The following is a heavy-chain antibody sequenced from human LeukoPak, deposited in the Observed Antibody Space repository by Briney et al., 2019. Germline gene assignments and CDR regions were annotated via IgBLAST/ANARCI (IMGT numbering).Heavy chain of an antibody. CDR2: ISNSGRI. D-gene: IGHD3-22*01. J-gene: IGHJ4*02. CDR1: GASISSFY. CDR3: ARERSHYYDKTGYYPYYFDY. V-gene: IGHV4-4*07. Sequence: SETLSLTCTVSGASISSFYWSWIRQPAGKGPEWIGRISNSGRINYKPSLKSRVTMSLDTSKKHFSLKLTSVTAADTAVYYCARERSHYYDKTGYYPYYFDYWGQGTVVTVSS.